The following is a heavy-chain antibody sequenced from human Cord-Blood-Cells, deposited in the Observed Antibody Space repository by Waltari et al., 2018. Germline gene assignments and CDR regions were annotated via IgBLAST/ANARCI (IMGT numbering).Heavy chain of an antibody. V-gene: IGHV4-34*01. CDR2: INHSGST. J-gene: IGHJ4*02. D-gene: IGHD3-3*01. Sequence: QVQLQQWGAGLLKPSETLSLTCAVYGGSFSGYYWSWIRQPPGKGLEWIGEINHSGSTNYNPSLKSRVTISVDTSKNQFSLKLSSVTAADTAVYYCARVRPEKTYDFWSGYYNYWGQGTLVTVSS. CDR1: GGSFSGYY. CDR3: ARVRPEKTYDFWSGYYNY.